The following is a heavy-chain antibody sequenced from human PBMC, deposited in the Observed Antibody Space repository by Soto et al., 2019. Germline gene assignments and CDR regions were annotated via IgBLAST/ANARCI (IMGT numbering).Heavy chain of an antibody. CDR1: GGSINTFY. D-gene: IGHD5-18*01. CDR3: AREGSYRAHNFAHEIQLWSFDF. J-gene: IGHJ4*02. Sequence: SETLSLTCTVSGGSINTFYWSWVRQPAGKGLEWIGRIFSSGSTSFNPSLESRVAMSVDTSKNHFSLNLSSVTAADMAVYYCAREGSYRAHNFAHEIQLWSFDFWGQGALVTVSS. CDR2: IFSSGST. V-gene: IGHV4-4*07.